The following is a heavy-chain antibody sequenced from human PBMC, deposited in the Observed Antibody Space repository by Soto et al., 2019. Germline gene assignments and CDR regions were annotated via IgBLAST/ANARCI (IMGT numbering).Heavy chain of an antibody. V-gene: IGHV4-59*01. J-gene: IGHJ6*03. Sequence: SETLSLTCTVSGGSISRYYLSWIRQPPGKGLEWIGYIYYSGSTNYNPSLKSRVTISVDTSKNQFSLKLSSVTAADTAVYYCARAVSGGFYYYYSMDVWGKGTTVTVSS. CDR1: GGSISRYY. CDR2: IYYSGST. CDR3: ARAVSGGFYYYYSMDV.